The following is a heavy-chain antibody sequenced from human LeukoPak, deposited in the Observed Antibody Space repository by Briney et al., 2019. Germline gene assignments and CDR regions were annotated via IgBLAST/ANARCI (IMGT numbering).Heavy chain of an antibody. J-gene: IGHJ4*02. D-gene: IGHD5-18*01. CDR1: GASISSYY. CDR3: ARGKRGYSYGLAH. CDR2: IYYSGST. Sequence: SETLSLTCTVSGASISSYYWSWLRQHPGKGLVWFGYIYYSGSTYYNPSLKSRVTISVDTSKNQFSLKLSSVTAADTAVYYCARGKRGYSYGLAHWGQGTLVTVSS. V-gene: IGHV4-59*06.